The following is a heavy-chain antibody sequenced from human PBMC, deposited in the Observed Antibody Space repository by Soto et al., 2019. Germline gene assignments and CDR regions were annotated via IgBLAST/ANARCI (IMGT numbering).Heavy chain of an antibody. Sequence: QVQLQESGPGLVKPSETLSLTCTVAGGSLTDHYWNWFRQSPGRGLQWIGYVYYSGATSYNPSLTSRVTMTVDTSKNLFSLKLRSVTVADTAVYFCARGNDWKSSTFDIWGRGTMVSVSS. D-gene: IGHD2-21*01. J-gene: IGHJ3*02. CDR1: GGSLTDHY. CDR3: ARGNDWKSSTFDI. V-gene: IGHV4-59*11. CDR2: VYYSGAT.